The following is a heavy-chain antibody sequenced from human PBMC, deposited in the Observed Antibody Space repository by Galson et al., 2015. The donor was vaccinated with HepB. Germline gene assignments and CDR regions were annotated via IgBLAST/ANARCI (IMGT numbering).Heavy chain of an antibody. Sequence: SVKVSCKASGGTFSSYTISWVRQAPGQGLEWMGRIIPILGIANYAQKFQGRVTITADKSTSTAYMELSSLRSEDTAVYYCARDQIGDYGDYHETGYFDLWGRGTLVTVSS. D-gene: IGHD4-17*01. CDR3: ARDQIGDYGDYHETGYFDL. CDR1: GGTFSSYT. V-gene: IGHV1-69*04. J-gene: IGHJ2*01. CDR2: IIPILGIA.